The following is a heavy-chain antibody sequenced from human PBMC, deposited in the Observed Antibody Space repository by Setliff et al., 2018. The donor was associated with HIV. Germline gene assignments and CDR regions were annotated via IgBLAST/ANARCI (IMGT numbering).Heavy chain of an antibody. V-gene: IGHV4-39*01. CDR1: GGSINNGYHY. Sequence: ASETLSLTCTVSGGSINNGYHYWVWIRQTPGKGPEWIGGIYYTGSAHYNPSLKSRVTISVDTSKNQFSMKLTSLTAADTTVYYCARWITTPTKGAFDIWGQGTAVTVS. CDR3: ARWITTPTKGAFDI. D-gene: IGHD3-22*01. J-gene: IGHJ3*02. CDR2: IYYTGSA.